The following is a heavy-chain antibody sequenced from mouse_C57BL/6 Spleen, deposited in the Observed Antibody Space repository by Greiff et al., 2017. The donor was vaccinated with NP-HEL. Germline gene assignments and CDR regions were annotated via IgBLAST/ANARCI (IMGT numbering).Heavy chain of an antibody. V-gene: IGHV1-15*01. Sequence: QVQLQQSGAELVRPGASVTLSCKASGYTFTDYEMHWVKQTPVHGLEWIGAIDPETGGTAYNQKFKGKAILTADKSSSTAYMELRSLTSEDSAVYYSKREDYDDQYAYWGQGTPVTVSA. CDR2: IDPETGGT. CDR1: GYTFTDYE. J-gene: IGHJ3*01. D-gene: IGHD2-4*01. CDR3: KREDYDDQYAY.